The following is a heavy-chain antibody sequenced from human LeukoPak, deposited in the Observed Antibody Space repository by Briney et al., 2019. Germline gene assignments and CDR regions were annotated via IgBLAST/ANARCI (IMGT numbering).Heavy chain of an antibody. CDR2: ISSSSSYI. Sequence: PGGSLRLPCAASGFTFSSYNMNWVRQAPGKGLEWVSSISSSSSYIYYADSVKGRFTISRDNAKNSLYLQMNSLRAEDTAVYYCARVIVFRGYMDVWGKGTTVTVSS. V-gene: IGHV3-21*01. J-gene: IGHJ6*03. CDR1: GFTFSSYN. D-gene: IGHD1-26*01. CDR3: ARVIVFRGYMDV.